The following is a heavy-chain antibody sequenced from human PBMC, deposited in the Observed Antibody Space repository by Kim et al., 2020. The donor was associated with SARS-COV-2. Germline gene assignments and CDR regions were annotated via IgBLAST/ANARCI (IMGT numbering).Heavy chain of an antibody. D-gene: IGHD3-22*01. CDR1: GGSISSSSYY. Sequence: SETLSLTCTVSGGSISSSSYYWGWIRQPPGKGLEWIGSIYYSGSTYYNPSLKSRVTISVDTSKNQFSLKLSSVTAADTAVYYCMRGQRDSSGYYLGDAFDIWGQGTMVTVSS. V-gene: IGHV4-39*07. J-gene: IGHJ3*02. CDR3: MRGQRDSSGYYLGDAFDI. CDR2: IYYSGST.